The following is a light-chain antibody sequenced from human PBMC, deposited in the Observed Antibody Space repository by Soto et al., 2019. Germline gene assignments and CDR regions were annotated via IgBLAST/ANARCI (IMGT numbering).Light chain of an antibody. CDR1: QSINIY. Sequence: IQMTQSPSALSAAVVERVTITCRASQSINIYVNWYQQKPGKAPKLLIYAASSLQSGVPSRFSGSGSGTDFTLTISSLQSEDFASYHCQQTYSTPYMYTFGQGTKVDIK. CDR2: AAS. CDR3: QQTYSTPYMYT. V-gene: IGKV1-39*01. J-gene: IGKJ2*01.